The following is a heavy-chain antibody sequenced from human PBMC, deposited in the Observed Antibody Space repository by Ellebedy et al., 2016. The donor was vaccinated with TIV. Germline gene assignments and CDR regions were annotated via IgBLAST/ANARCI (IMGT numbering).Heavy chain of an antibody. CDR3: ARDNIWSIDY. V-gene: IGHV3-74*01. CDR1: GFTFSNTW. D-gene: IGHD2-8*02. Sequence: HTGGSLRLSCAASGFTFSNTWMHWVRQAPGKGLVWVSRVKSDGISTSYADSVKGRFTISRDNAKNMLYLQMNSLRADDTAIYYCARDNIWSIDYWGQGTLVTVSS. J-gene: IGHJ4*02. CDR2: VKSDGIST.